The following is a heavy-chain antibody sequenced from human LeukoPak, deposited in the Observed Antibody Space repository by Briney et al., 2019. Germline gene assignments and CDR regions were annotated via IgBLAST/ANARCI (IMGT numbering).Heavy chain of an antibody. CDR1: GGSISSSSYY. CDR2: IYYSGST. J-gene: IGHJ4*02. CDR3: ASDIVVVPAANCV. D-gene: IGHD2-2*01. V-gene: IGHV4-39*01. Sequence: SETLSLTCTVSGGSISSSSYYWGWIRQPPGKGLEWIGSIYYSGSTYYNPSLKSRVTISVDTSKNQFSLKLSSVTAADTAVYYCASDIVVVPAANCVWGQGTLVTVSS.